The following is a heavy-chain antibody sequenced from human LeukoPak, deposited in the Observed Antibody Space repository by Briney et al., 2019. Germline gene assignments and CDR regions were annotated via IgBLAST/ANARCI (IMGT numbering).Heavy chain of an antibody. V-gene: IGHV3-30*18. CDR3: AKNSDNGVTGYLSD. J-gene: IGHJ4*02. CDR1: GFSFSAYG. D-gene: IGHD3-9*01. Sequence: GGSLRHSCAASGFSFSAYGMHWVRQAPDKGLGWVAVISYDGSNKNYADSVKGRFTISIDTSKNTLYLQMNSLRAEDTAVYYCAKNSDNGVTGYLSDWGQGTLVTVSS. CDR2: ISYDGSNK.